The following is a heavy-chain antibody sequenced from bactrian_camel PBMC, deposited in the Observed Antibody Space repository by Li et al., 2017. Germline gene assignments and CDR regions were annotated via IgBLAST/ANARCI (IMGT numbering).Heavy chain of an antibody. V-gene: IGHV3S19*01. CDR3: AKAVGGSWYDY. Sequence: VQLVESGGGSVQAGGSLKLSCAGSAYITEQCGMGWFRQAPGKGLEWVSSIYTGGGSTYYPNSVKGRFTISRDNAKNTLYLQLNGLKTEDTAMYYCAKAVGGSWYDYWGQGTQVTVS. D-gene: IGHD6*01. J-gene: IGHJ4*01. CDR1: AYITEQCG. CDR2: IYTGGGST.